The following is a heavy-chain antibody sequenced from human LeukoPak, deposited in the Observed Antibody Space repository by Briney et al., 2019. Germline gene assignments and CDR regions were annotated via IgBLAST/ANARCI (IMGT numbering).Heavy chain of an antibody. Sequence: EASVKVSCKASGGTFSSYAISWVRQAPGQGLEWMGGIIPIFGTANYAQKFQGRVTITADESTSTAYMELSSLRSEDTAVYYCARDQHSSGWYYLQHWGQGTLVTVSS. CDR1: GGTFSSYA. J-gene: IGHJ1*01. CDR3: ARDQHSSGWYYLQH. CDR2: IIPIFGTA. D-gene: IGHD6-19*01. V-gene: IGHV1-69*13.